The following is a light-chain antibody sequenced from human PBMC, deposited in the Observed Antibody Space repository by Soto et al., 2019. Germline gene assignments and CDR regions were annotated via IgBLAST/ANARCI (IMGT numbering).Light chain of an antibody. Sequence: EMVISETSSSQTVHTGERATLSSRASESVSSNLAWYHQKRDQAPRLLIYSSSSRATGIPARFSGSGSGTEFTLTISSRQSTDFAVYYCQQYNIWSPWTFGEGTKVDIK. V-gene: IGKV3-15*01. CDR2: SSS. J-gene: IGKJ1*01. CDR1: ESVSSN. CDR3: QQYNIWSPWT.